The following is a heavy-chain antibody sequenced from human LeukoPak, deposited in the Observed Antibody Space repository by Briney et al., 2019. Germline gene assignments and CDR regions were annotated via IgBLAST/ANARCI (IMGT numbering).Heavy chain of an antibody. Sequence: GGSLRLSCAASGFTFSSYAMHWVRQAPGKGLEWVAVISYDGSNKYYADSVKGRFTISRDNSKNTLYLQMNSLRAEDTAVYYCARFHHDSPSWGQGTLVTVSS. D-gene: IGHD3-16*01. CDR1: GFTFSSYA. V-gene: IGHV3-30*04. CDR2: ISYDGSNK. J-gene: IGHJ5*02. CDR3: ARFHHDSPS.